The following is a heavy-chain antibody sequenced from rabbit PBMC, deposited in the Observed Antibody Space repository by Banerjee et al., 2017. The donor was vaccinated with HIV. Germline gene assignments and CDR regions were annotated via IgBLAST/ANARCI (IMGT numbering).Heavy chain of an antibody. CDR2: IYTGSGST. D-gene: IGHD6-1*01. J-gene: IGHJ3*01. Sequence: QSLEESGGDLVKPGASLTLTCTASGFSFSSSYYMCWVRQAPGKGLEWIGCIYTGSGSTYYASWAKGRFTISKTSSTTVTLQMTSLTAADTATYFCARSNYGNDGAVGAAVATSYLWGQGTLVTVS. CDR1: GFSFSSSYY. CDR3: ARSNYGNDGAVGAAVATSYL. V-gene: IGHV1S40*01.